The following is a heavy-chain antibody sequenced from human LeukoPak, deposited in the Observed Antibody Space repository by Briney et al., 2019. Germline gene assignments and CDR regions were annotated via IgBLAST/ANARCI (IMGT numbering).Heavy chain of an antibody. Sequence: SETLSLTCTVSGYSITRGYYCGWIRQPPGKGPEWIASIFHTGSTHYNPSLKSRVTISVDTSNNQFSLRLNSVTAADTALYYCARETEKQWQYWGQGTVVTVSS. CDR3: ARETEKQWQY. D-gene: IGHD6-19*01. CDR1: GYSITRGYY. V-gene: IGHV4-38-2*02. J-gene: IGHJ4*03. CDR2: IFHTGST.